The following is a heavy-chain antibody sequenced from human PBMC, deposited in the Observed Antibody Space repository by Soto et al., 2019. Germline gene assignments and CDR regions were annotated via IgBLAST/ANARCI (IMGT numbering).Heavy chain of an antibody. CDR3: ARGFGVTAPGIRGDSYPLDY. V-gene: IGHV4-34*01. D-gene: IGHD2-21*01. Sequence: QVQLQQWGAGLLKPSETLFLTCAVYGGSFSGYYWTWVRQPPGKGLEWIGEINHSGISNYNASLKSRVTISVDTSKNHFSLMLRSVTAADTAVYYCARGFGVTAPGIRGDSYPLDYWGQGTLVTVSS. J-gene: IGHJ4*02. CDR2: INHSGIS. CDR1: GGSFSGYY.